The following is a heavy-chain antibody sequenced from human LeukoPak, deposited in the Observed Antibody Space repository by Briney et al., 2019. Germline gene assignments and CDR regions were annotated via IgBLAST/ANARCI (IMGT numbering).Heavy chain of an antibody. V-gene: IGHV3-30*18. CDR1: GFSFSSYG. Sequence: GGSRRLSCAASGFSFSSYGMHWVRQTPGKGLEWVAVMSFDGSNIYYGDSVKGRFTISRDNSKNTLYLQMNSLRVEDTALYYCAKVTPGSTARKSGLDFWGQGTLVTVSS. J-gene: IGHJ4*02. CDR3: AKVTPGSTARKSGLDF. CDR2: MSFDGSNI. D-gene: IGHD2-21*02.